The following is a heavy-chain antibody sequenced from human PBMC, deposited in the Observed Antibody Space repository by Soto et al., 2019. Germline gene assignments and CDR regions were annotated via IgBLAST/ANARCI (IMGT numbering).Heavy chain of an antibody. J-gene: IGHJ4*02. CDR1: GYTFTGYY. D-gene: IGHD6-6*01. V-gene: IGHV1-2*02. Sequence: ASVKVSCKTSGYTFTGYYLNWVRQAPGRGLEWVGWINPKTGGTNNAQKFQGRVTMTTDTPISTGYTELSGLKSDDTAVYYCVTGDHLVRWGQGTRVTVSS. CDR2: INPKTGGT. CDR3: VTGDHLVR.